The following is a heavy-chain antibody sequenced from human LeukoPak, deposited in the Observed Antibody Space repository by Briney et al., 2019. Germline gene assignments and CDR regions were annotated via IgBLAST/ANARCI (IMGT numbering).Heavy chain of an antibody. V-gene: IGHV1-18*01. CDR3: ARAAAEYYYDSSGYWGH. Sequence: ASVKVSCKASGYTFTSYGISWVRQAPGQGLEWMGWISAYNGNTNYAQKLQGRVTMTTDTSTSTAYMELRSLRSDDTAVYYCARAAAEYYYDSSGYWGHWGQGTLVTVSS. CDR1: GYTFTSYG. CDR2: ISAYNGNT. J-gene: IGHJ4*02. D-gene: IGHD3-22*01.